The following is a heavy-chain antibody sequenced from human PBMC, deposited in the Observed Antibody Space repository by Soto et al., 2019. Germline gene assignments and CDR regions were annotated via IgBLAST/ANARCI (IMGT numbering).Heavy chain of an antibody. CDR1: GGTFTNYA. Sequence: QVQLVQSGAEVKKPGSSLKVSCKASGGTFTNYAFSWVRQAPGQGPEWRGGIIPIFGTPDYAQKFQGRVIITADESTRTVSMELNSLRSDDTAVYYCARERSVGYCITTTCPKPFYYYAMDVWGQGTTVTVSS. CDR3: ARERSVGYCITTTCPKPFYYYAMDV. D-gene: IGHD2-2*01. J-gene: IGHJ6*02. CDR2: IIPIFGTP. V-gene: IGHV1-69*12.